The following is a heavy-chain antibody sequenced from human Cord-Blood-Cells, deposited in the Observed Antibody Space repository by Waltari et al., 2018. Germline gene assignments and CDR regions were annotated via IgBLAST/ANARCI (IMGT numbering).Heavy chain of an antibody. D-gene: IGHD3-3*01. CDR3: ASGYDFWSGYYYFDY. V-gene: IGHV3-7*01. Sequence: EVQLVESGGGLVQPGGSLRLSCAASGFTFSSYWMRWVRQAPGKGLEWVANIKQDGSEKYYVDSVKGRFTISRDNAKNSLYLQMNSLRAEDTAVYYCASGYDFWSGYYYFDYWGQGTLVTVSS. CDR2: IKQDGSEK. CDR1: GFTFSSYW. J-gene: IGHJ4*02.